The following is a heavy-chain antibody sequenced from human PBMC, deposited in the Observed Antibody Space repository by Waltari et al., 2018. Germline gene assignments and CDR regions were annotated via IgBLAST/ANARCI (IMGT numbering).Heavy chain of an antibody. CDR3: AGGIKGYFDY. CDR1: GSTFSNFE. J-gene: IGHJ4*02. D-gene: IGHD1-20*01. Sequence: EVQLVQSGGGLVQPGGSLRLSCEASGSTFSNFELNWVRQAPGKGLEWVSYMSSSAMTMYYADSWKGRFSISRDNAKKSLYLQMNSLRVEDTAVYYCAGGIKGYFDYWGQGTLVSVSS. V-gene: IGHV3-48*03. CDR2: MSSSAMTM.